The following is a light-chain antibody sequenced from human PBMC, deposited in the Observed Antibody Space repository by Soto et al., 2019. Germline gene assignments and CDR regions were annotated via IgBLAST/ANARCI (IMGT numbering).Light chain of an antibody. Sequence: DIQMTQSPSSLSASVGDRVTITCRASQSISNYLNWYQQKPGKAPKLLIYAASSLQTGVPSRFSGSGSGTDFTLTISSLQPEDFATYYCQRSYSTPPLTFGGGTKVEI. V-gene: IGKV1-39*01. CDR1: QSISNY. J-gene: IGKJ4*01. CDR2: AAS. CDR3: QRSYSTPPLT.